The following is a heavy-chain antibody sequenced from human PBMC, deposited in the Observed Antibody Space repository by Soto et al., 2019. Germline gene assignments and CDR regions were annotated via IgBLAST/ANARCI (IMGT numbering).Heavy chain of an antibody. CDR1: GGTFSSYA. CDR3: ASEPDYYYYGMDV. CDR2: IIPIFGTA. V-gene: IGHV1-69*06. Sequence: ASVKVSCKASGGTFSSYAISWVRQAPGQGLEWMGGIIPIFGTANYAQKFQGRVTITADKSTSTAYMELGSLRSEDTAVYYCASEPDYYYYGMDVWGQGTTVTVFS. J-gene: IGHJ6*02.